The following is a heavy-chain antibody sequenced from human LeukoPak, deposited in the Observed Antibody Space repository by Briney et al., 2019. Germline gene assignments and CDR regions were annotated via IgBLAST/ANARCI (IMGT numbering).Heavy chain of an antibody. CDR3: SRGQEVDDGVLES. D-gene: IGHD3-3*01. CDR2: IRGNGGGT. CDR1: GFTFSRFA. Sequence: PGGSLRLSCVGAGFTFSRFAVTWVRQAPGQGLEWVSTIRGNGGGTHYAESLRGRFTLSRDNSKSTVYLQMNSLRAEDTAIYYCSRGQEVDDGVLESWGRGTLVTV. V-gene: IGHV3-23*01. J-gene: IGHJ4*02.